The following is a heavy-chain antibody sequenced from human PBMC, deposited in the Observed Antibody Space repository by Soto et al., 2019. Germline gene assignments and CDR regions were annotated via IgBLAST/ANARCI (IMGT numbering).Heavy chain of an antibody. Sequence: EVQLVESGGGLVKPGGSLRLSCAASGFTFSNAWMNWVRQAPGQGLEWVGRIKDIPAGGTTDYAAPVKGRFTVSRDDSKNTLYLQMDSLKSDDTAVYYCTTVESVWHTVGWGQGTLVTVSS. D-gene: IGHD4-17*01. J-gene: IGHJ4*02. CDR3: TTVESVWHTVG. CDR1: GFTFSNAW. V-gene: IGHV3-15*01. CDR2: IKDIPAGGTT.